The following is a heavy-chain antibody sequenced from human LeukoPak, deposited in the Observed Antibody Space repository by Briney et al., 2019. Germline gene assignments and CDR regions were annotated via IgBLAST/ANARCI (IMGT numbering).Heavy chain of an antibody. CDR3: ARGEDYYDSSGLPHDAFDI. CDR1: GFTFSSYG. V-gene: IGHV3-7*01. Sequence: GSLRLSCAASGFTFSSYGMHWVRQAPGKGLEWVANIKEDGSEKYYVDSVKGRFTISRDNAKNSLYLQMNSLRAEDTAVYYCARGEDYYDSSGLPHDAFDIWGQGTMVTVSS. D-gene: IGHD3-22*01. CDR2: IKEDGSEK. J-gene: IGHJ3*02.